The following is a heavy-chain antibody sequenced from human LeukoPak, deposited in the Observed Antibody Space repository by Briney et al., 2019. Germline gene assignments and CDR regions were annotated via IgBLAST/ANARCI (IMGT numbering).Heavy chain of an antibody. CDR2: IKQDGREK. CDR3: ARGRYSYGLIYYFDY. V-gene: IGHV3-7*01. Sequence: ASLRLSCAASGFTFSSYWMSWVRPAPGKGLGWVANIKQDGREKYYVDSVKGRFTISRDNAKNSLYLQMNSLRAEDTAVYYCARGRYSYGLIYYFDYWGQGTLVTVSS. J-gene: IGHJ4*02. D-gene: IGHD5-18*01. CDR1: GFTFSSYW.